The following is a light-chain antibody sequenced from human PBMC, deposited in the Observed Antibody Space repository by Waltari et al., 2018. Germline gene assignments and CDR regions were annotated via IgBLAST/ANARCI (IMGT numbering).Light chain of an antibody. J-gene: IGLJ1*01. CDR2: EVS. CDR3: RSYAGSDNLRV. CDR1: SSDVGAYNF. V-gene: IGLV2-8*01. Sequence: QSALTQPPSASGSPGQSVTISCTGTSSDVGAYNFVSWYQQHPGKAPKLLIYEVSKRPSGVPDRFSGSKSGTTASLTVSGLQAEDEADYYCRSYAGSDNLRVFGTGTMVTVL.